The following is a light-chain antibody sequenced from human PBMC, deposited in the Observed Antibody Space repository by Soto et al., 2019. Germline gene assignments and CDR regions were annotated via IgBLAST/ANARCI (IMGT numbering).Light chain of an antibody. CDR3: TSYTTTSTWV. Sequence: QSALTQPASVSGSPGQSITISCTGTSSDVGGYNYVSWYQQHPGKAPKLIIYEVTNRPSGVSNRFSGSKAGNTASRTISGLQAESEAEYYCTSYTTTSTWVFGGGTKVTVL. CDR2: EVT. J-gene: IGLJ3*02. V-gene: IGLV2-14*01. CDR1: SSDVGGYNY.